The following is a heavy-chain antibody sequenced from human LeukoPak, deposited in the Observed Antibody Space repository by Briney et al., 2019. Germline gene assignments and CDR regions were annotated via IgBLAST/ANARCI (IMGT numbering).Heavy chain of an antibody. CDR2: IYYSGST. Sequence: PSETLSLTCTVSGGSISSSSYYWGWIRQPPGKGLEWIGSIYYSGSTYYNPSLKSRVTISVDTSKNQFSLKLSSVTAADTAVYYCARDRNVMWFGELVPYWYFDLWGRGTLVTVSS. J-gene: IGHJ2*01. V-gene: IGHV4-39*07. CDR1: GGSISSSSYY. D-gene: IGHD3-10*01. CDR3: ARDRNVMWFGELVPYWYFDL.